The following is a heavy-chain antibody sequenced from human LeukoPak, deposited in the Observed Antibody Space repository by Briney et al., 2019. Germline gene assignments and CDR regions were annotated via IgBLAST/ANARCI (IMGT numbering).Heavy chain of an antibody. D-gene: IGHD6-13*01. Sequence: SETLSLTCTVSGGSISSYYWSWIRQPAGKGLEWIGRIYTSGSTNYNPSLKSRVTMSVDTSKNQFSLKLTSVTAADTAVYYCARTGRYSSSWYPPNDAFDIWGQGKMVTVSS. J-gene: IGHJ3*02. CDR2: IYTSGST. CDR1: GGSISSYY. V-gene: IGHV4-4*07. CDR3: ARTGRYSSSWYPPNDAFDI.